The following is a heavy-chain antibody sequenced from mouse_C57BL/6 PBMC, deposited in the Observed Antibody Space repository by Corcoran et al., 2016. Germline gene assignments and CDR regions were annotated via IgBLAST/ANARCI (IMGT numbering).Heavy chain of an antibody. CDR3: AREGGYYGNSWFAY. CDR2: TNTYSGVP. CDR1: GYTFTTYG. V-gene: IGHV9-3*01. J-gene: IGHJ3*01. D-gene: IGHD2-1*01. Sequence: QIQLVQSGPELKKPGETVKISCKASGYTFTTYGMSWVKQAPGKGLKWMGWTNTYSGVPTYADDFKGRFAFSLETSASTAYLQINNLKNEDTATYFCAREGGYYGNSWFAYWGQGTLVTVSA.